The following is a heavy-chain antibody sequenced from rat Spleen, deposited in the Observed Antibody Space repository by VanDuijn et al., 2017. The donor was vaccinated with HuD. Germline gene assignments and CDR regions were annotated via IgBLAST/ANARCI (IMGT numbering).Heavy chain of an antibody. Sequence: EVQLVESGGDLMQPGRSMNFSCAASGFTFSNYGMAWVRQAPKKGLEWVAKISYDGISTYYRDPVKGRFTISRDIAKSTLYLQMNDLRSEDTATYYCTRGTYFRHWGQGVMVTVSS. CDR1: GFTFSNYG. D-gene: IGHD4-6*01. J-gene: IGHJ2*01. CDR3: TRGTYFRH. CDR2: ISYDGIST. V-gene: IGHV5-22*01.